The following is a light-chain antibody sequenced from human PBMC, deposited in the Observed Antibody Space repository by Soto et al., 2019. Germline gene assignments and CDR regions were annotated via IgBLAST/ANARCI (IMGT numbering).Light chain of an antibody. CDR3: QQRSSWPRT. J-gene: IGKJ1*01. V-gene: IGKV3-11*01. Sequence: EIVWTQSPPTLAVSARKRATRSRRAIQSVSTYLACYQQNPGQAPRLLIYDASCRATGIPARFSGSGSGTDYTLTISSLPPEDIAVYFCQQRSSWPRTFGQGTKVDIK. CDR2: DAS. CDR1: QSVSTY.